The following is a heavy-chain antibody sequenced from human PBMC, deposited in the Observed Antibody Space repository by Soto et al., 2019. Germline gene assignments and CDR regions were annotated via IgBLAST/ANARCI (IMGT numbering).Heavy chain of an antibody. V-gene: IGHV5-51*01. Sequence: PGESLKISCKGSGYNFNRYWIGWVRQMPGKGLEWMGIIWPGDSETRYSPSFQGQVIISVDKSINTVHLQWSSLKASDTAIYYCARQSGMDVWGQGTTVTVS. J-gene: IGHJ6*02. CDR2: IWPGDSET. CDR1: GYNFNRYW. CDR3: ARQSGMDV.